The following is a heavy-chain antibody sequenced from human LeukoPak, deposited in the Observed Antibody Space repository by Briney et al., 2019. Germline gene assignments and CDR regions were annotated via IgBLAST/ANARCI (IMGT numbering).Heavy chain of an antibody. CDR2: IYYSGNT. V-gene: IGHV4-59*01. D-gene: IGHD3-22*01. CDR3: ARGRAYYDSTGYYY. CDR1: GGSMTSYY. J-gene: IGHJ4*02. Sequence: SETLSLTCTVSGGSMTSYYWSWIRQPPGKGLEWIGYIYYSGNTNYNPSLKSRVTISVDTSKNQFSLKLSSVTAADTAVYYCARGRAYYDSTGYYYWGQGTLVTVSS.